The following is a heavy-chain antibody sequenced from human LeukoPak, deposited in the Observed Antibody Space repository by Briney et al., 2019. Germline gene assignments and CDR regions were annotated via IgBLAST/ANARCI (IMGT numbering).Heavy chain of an antibody. CDR3: ARDRLPHYDFWSGYRNRANWFDP. V-gene: IGHV4-4*07. CDR1: GGSISSYY. CDR2: IYTSGST. D-gene: IGHD3-3*01. J-gene: IGHJ5*02. Sequence: PSETLSLTCTVSGGSISSYYWSWIRQPAGKGLEWIGRIYTSGSTNYNPSLKSRVTMSVDTSKNQFFLKLSSVTAADTAVYYCARDRLPHYDFWSGYRNRANWFDPWGQGTLVTVSS.